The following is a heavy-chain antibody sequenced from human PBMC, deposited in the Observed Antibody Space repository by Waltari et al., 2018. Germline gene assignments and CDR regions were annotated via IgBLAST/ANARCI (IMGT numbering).Heavy chain of an antibody. Sequence: QVQLVQSGAEVKKPGASVRVSCTASGYTLPGYDIHWVRQATGQVLEWMGWMNPNSGNTGYAQKFQGRVTMTRNTSISTAYMELSSLRSEDTAVYYCARADTGWFDPWGQGTLVTVSS. CDR2: MNPNSGNT. CDR1: GYTLPGYD. D-gene: IGHD3-9*01. J-gene: IGHJ5*02. V-gene: IGHV1-8*01. CDR3: ARADTGWFDP.